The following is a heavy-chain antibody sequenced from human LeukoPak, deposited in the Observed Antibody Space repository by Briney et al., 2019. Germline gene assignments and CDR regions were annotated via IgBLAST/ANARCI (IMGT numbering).Heavy chain of an antibody. Sequence: SETLSLTCTVSGGSISSSSYYWGWIRQPPGKGLEWIGSIYYSGSTYYNPSLKSRVTISVDTSKNQFSLKLSSVTAADTAVYYCASDHSGWEYFDYWGQGTLVTVSS. D-gene: IGHD6-19*01. V-gene: IGHV4-39*01. CDR3: ASDHSGWEYFDY. CDR1: GGSISSSSYY. J-gene: IGHJ4*02. CDR2: IYYSGST.